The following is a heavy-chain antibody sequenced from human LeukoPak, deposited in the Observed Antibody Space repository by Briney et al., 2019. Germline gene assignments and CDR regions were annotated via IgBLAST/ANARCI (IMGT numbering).Heavy chain of an antibody. V-gene: IGHV1-69*04. CDR1: GGTFSSYA. CDR3: VRDQGKRAIFTGYYPKYNWFDP. J-gene: IGHJ5*02. D-gene: IGHD3-9*01. Sequence: SVKVSCKASGGTFSSYAISWVRQAPGQGLEWMGRIIPILGIANYAQKFQGRVTITADKSTSTAYMELSSLRSEDTACYYCVRDQGKRAIFTGYYPKYNWFDPWGQGTLVTVSS. CDR2: IIPILGIA.